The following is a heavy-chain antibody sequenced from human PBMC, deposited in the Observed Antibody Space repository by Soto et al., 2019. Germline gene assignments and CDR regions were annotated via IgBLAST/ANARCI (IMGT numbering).Heavy chain of an antibody. Sequence: SETLSLTCTVSGGSISSGGYYWSWIRQHPGKGLEWIGYIYYSGSTYYNPSLKSRVTISVDTSKNQFSLKLSSVTAADTAVYYCARVDYGDYEGVLWGQGTLVTVSS. D-gene: IGHD4-17*01. CDR1: GGSISSGGYY. J-gene: IGHJ4*02. CDR3: ARVDYGDYEGVL. CDR2: IYYSGST. V-gene: IGHV4-31*03.